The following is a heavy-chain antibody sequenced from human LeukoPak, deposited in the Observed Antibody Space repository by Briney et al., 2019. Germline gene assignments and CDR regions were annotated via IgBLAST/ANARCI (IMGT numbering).Heavy chain of an antibody. CDR2: IKQYGREK. J-gene: IGHJ5*02. V-gene: IGHV3-7*05. CDR3: ARDASGYSSSWYRLLVWFDP. CDR1: GFTFSSYW. D-gene: IGHD6-13*01. Sequence: GGSLRLSCAASGFTFSSYWMSWVRQAPGKGLEWVANIKQYGREKYYVDSVKGRFTISRDNAKNSLYLQMNSLRAEDTAVYYCARDASGYSSSWYRLLVWFDPWGQGTLVTVSS.